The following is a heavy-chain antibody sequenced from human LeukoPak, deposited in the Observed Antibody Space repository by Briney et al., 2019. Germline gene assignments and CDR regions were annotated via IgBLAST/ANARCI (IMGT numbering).Heavy chain of an antibody. V-gene: IGHV1-69*04. D-gene: IGHD4-17*01. CDR2: IIPILGIA. J-gene: IGHJ5*02. Sequence: SVKFSCKASGGTFSSYAISCVRQAPGQGLEWMGRIIPILGIANYAQKFQGRVTITADKSTSTAYMELSSLRSEDTAVYYCARVTTVTSMLVGNWFDPWGQGTLVTVSS. CDR3: ARVTTVTSMLVGNWFDP. CDR1: GGTFSSYA.